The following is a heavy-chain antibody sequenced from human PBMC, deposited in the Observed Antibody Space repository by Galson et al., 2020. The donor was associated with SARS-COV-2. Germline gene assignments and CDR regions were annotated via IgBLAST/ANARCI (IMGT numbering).Heavy chain of an antibody. CDR2: ISYDGSNK. V-gene: IGHV3-30*04. J-gene: IGHJ3*02. CDR3: ARVGLGDYYDSSGYPGRGAVDI. D-gene: IGHD3-22*01. Sequence: GGSLRLSCAASGFTFSSYSMHWVRQAPGKGLEWVAVISYDGSNKYYADSVKGRFTISRDNSKNTLYLQMNSLRAEDTAVYYCARVGLGDYYDSSGYPGRGAVDIWGQGTMVTVSS. CDR1: GFTFSSYS.